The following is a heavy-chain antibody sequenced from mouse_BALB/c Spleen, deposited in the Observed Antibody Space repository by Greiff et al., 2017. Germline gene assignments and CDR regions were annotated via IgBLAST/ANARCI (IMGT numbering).Heavy chain of an antibody. D-gene: IGHD1-1*01. V-gene: IGHV5-4*02. CDR2: ISDGGSYT. CDR3: ARDRGTTEGYFDY. Sequence: EVQGVESGGGLVKPGGSLKLSCAASGFTFSDYYMYWVRQTPEKRLEWVATISDGGSYTYYPDSVKGRFTISRDNAKNNLYLQMSSLKSEDTAMYYCARDRGTTEGYFDYWGQGTTLTVSS. J-gene: IGHJ2*01. CDR1: GFTFSDYY.